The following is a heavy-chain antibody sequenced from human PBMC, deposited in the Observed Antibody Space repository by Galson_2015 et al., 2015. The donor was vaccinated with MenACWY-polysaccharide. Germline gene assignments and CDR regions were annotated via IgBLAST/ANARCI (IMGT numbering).Heavy chain of an antibody. CDR2: VSASGGST. D-gene: IGHD3-10*01. CDR1: GFTFSSYA. V-gene: IGHV3-23*01. J-gene: IGHJ3*02. CDR3: AKDTGPGEYPYSWGTFDI. Sequence: SLRLSCAASGFTFSSYAMSWVRQAPGKGLEWVSGVSASGGSTVYTDSAKGRFTMSRDNSKRSLYLQMNSLRAEDTAVYYCAKDTGPGEYPYSWGTFDIWGRGTMVTVSS.